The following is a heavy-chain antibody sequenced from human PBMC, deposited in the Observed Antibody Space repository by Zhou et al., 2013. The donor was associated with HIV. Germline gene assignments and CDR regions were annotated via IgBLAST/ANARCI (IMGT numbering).Heavy chain of an antibody. CDR1: GGSFTNYA. CDR3: ARDLHVWNSGYYYEDDY. Sequence: QVQLVQSGAEVKKPGSSVKVSCKAYGGSFTNYAVSWVRQVPGQGLEWMGRVVPVLGTTNYIQKFQGRLTITADESTNTAYMELSGLRSEDTAVYYCARDLHVWNSGYYYEDDYWGQGTLVTVSS. CDR2: VVPVLGTT. J-gene: IGHJ4*02. D-gene: IGHD3-22*01. V-gene: IGHV1-69*11.